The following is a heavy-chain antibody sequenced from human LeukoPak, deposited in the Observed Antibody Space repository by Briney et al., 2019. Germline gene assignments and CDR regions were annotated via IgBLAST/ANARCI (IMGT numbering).Heavy chain of an antibody. CDR2: IYPGDSDT. CDR1: GYSFTTYW. D-gene: IGHD4-23*01. V-gene: IGHV5-51*01. J-gene: IGHJ4*02. CDR3: ASRPFETTVVPWDFY. Sequence: GESLKISCKGSGYSFTTYWIGWVRQLPGKGLEWMGIIYPGDSDTRYSPSFQGQVTISADMSINTAYLQWSSLKASDTAMYYCASRPFETTVVPWDFYWGQGTQVTVSS.